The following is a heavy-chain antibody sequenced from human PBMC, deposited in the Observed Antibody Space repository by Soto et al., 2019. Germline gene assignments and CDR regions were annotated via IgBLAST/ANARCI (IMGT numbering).Heavy chain of an antibody. Sequence: PSETLSLTCTVSGGSISSGGYYWSWIRQHPGKGLEWIGYIYYSGSTYYNPSLKSRVTISVDTSKNQFSLKLSSVTAADTAVYYCAREIENCSGGSCYSDAFDIWGQGPMVTVSS. D-gene: IGHD2-15*01. CDR2: IYYSGST. CDR3: AREIENCSGGSCYSDAFDI. V-gene: IGHV4-31*03. CDR1: GGSISSGGYY. J-gene: IGHJ3*02.